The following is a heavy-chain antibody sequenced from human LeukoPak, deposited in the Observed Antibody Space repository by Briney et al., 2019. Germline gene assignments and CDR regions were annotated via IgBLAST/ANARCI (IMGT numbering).Heavy chain of an antibody. D-gene: IGHD6-19*01. CDR3: AKEREQWLVLGVVVY. V-gene: IGHV3-23*01. CDR1: GFTFSSYA. CDR2: ISGSGGST. J-gene: IGHJ4*02. Sequence: PGGSLRLSCAASGFTFSSYAMSWVRQAPGKELEWVSAISGSGGSTYYADSVKGRFTISRDNSKNTLYLQMNSLRAEDTAVYYCAKEREQWLVLGVVVYWGQGTLVTVSS.